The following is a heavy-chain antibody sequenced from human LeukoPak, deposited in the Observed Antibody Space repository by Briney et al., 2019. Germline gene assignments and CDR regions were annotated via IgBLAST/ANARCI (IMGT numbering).Heavy chain of an antibody. Sequence: SETLSLTCTVADGSISSGGYYWSWIRQHPGKGLEWIGYIYYSGSTYYNPSLKSRVTISVDTSKNQFSLKLSSVTAADTAVYYCARAVGQLGGHFDYWGQGTLVTVSS. CDR1: DGSISSGGYY. CDR3: ARAVGQLGGHFDY. V-gene: IGHV4-31*03. D-gene: IGHD6-6*01. J-gene: IGHJ4*02. CDR2: IYYSGST.